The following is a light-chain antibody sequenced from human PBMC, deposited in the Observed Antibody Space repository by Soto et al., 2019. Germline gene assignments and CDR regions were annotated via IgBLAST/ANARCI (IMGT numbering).Light chain of an antibody. J-gene: IGLJ1*01. V-gene: IGLV2-14*01. CDR2: DVS. CDR1: TSDVGGYNF. Sequence: QSALTQPASVSGSPGQSITISCTGTTSDVGGYNFVSWYQLHPGKSPKLMIFDVSNRPSGVSNRFSGSKSGNTASLTISGLQAEDEADYYGSSYTSSGTRVFGTGTKVTVL. CDR3: SSYTSSGTRV.